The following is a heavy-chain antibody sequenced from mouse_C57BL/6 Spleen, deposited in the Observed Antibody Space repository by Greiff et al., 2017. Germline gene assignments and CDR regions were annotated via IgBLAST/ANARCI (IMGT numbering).Heavy chain of an antibody. CDR1: GYTFTDYY. CDR3: ARRQLRTSWFAY. CDR2: INPNNGGT. D-gene: IGHD3-2*02. Sequence: EVQLQQSGPELVQPGASVKISCKASGYTFTDYYMNWVKQSHGKSLEWIGDINPNNGGTSYNQKFKGKATLTVDKSSSTAYMELRSLTSEDSAVYYCARRQLRTSWFAYWGQGTLVTVSA. V-gene: IGHV1-26*01. J-gene: IGHJ3*01.